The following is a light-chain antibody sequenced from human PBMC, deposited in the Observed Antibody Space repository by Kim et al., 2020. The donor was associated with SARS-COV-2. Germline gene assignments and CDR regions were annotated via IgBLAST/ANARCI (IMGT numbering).Light chain of an antibody. Sequence: TVTITCASNTGAVTRGYHPNWFQQKPGQPPRSLIYGTSNKHSWTPARFSGSLLGGKAALTVSGVQPEDEAEYYCLVVHNEAWVFGGGTKVTVL. CDR3: LVVHNEAWV. J-gene: IGLJ3*02. CDR1: TGAVTRGYH. CDR2: GTS. V-gene: IGLV7-43*01.